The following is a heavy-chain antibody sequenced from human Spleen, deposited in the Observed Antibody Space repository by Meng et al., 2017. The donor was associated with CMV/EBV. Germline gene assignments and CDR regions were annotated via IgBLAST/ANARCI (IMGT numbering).Heavy chain of an antibody. V-gene: IGHV1-69*05. J-gene: IGHJ4*02. D-gene: IGHD2-2*02. CDR3: ARVGLCSGTTCYTGDYSSRHFDY. CDR2: IIPIFGTA. Sequence: YAISWVRQAPGLGLEWMGGIIPIFGTANYAQKFQGRVTITTDESRTTAYLELSSLRSEDTAVYYCARVGLCSGTTCYTGDYSSRHFDYWGPGTLVTVSS. CDR1: YA.